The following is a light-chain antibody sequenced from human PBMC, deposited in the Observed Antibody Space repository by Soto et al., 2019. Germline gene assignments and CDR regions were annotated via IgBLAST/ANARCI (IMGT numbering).Light chain of an antibody. CDR1: QSVTSN. V-gene: IGKV3-15*01. CDR3: QQYNYWPPTYT. CDR2: GAA. J-gene: IGKJ2*01. Sequence: EIVMTQSPATLSVSPGERATLSCRASQSVTSNLAWYQQKPGQAPRLLIYGAATRATGIPARFSGSGSGPEFTLTMSSLQSEDFAVYYCQQYNYWPPTYTFGPGTKLEIK.